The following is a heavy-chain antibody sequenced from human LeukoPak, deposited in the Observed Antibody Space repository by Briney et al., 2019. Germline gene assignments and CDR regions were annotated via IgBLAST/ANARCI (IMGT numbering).Heavy chain of an antibody. D-gene: IGHD3-22*01. V-gene: IGHV4-30-4*07. Sequence: SETLSLTCAVSGGSISSGGYSWSWIRQPPGKGLEWIGYIYYSGSTYYNPSLKSRVTISVDTSKNQFSLKLSSVTAADTAVYYCAGDSYYYDSSGRAFDIWGQGTMVTVSS. CDR3: AGDSYYYDSSGRAFDI. CDR2: IYYSGST. CDR1: GGSISSGGYS. J-gene: IGHJ3*02.